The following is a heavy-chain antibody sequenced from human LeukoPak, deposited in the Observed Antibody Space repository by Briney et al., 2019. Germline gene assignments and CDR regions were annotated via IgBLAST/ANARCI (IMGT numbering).Heavy chain of an antibody. J-gene: IGHJ4*02. CDR2: IKQDGSEK. Sequence: PGGSLRLSCAASGFTFSSYWMSWVRQAPGKGLEWVANIKQDGSEKYYVDSVKGRFTISRDNAKNSLYLQMNSLRAEDTAVYYCASRPYSSSWYEGYYFDYWGQGTLVTVSS. CDR3: ASRPYSSSWYEGYYFDY. CDR1: GFTFSSYW. V-gene: IGHV3-7*01. D-gene: IGHD6-13*01.